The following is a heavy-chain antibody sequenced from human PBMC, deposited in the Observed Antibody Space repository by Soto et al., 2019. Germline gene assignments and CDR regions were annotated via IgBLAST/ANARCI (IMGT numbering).Heavy chain of an antibody. CDR2: IIPIFGTA. J-gene: IGHJ2*01. D-gene: IGHD3-22*01. Sequence: QVELVQSGAEVKKPGSSVKVSCQASEDTFRNYAISWVLQAPGQGLEWMGGIIPIFGTANYAQKFQGRVTIPADTSANTMYLELSSLRSEDTAVYYCASTKYDSRAYYYWYLGLWGRGTLVTVSS. CDR1: EDTFRNYA. CDR3: ASTKYDSRAYYYWYLGL. V-gene: IGHV1-69*06.